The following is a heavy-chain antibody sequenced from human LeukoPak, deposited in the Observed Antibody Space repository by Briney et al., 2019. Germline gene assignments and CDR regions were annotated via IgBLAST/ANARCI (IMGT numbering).Heavy chain of an antibody. D-gene: IGHD5/OR15-5a*01. CDR1: GGSISSGGPH. J-gene: IGHJ4*02. CDR3: ARGTLRLFDY. CDR2: IYYSGSA. V-gene: IGHV4-31*11. Sequence: SQTLSLTCAVSGGSISSGGPHWSWIRQHPAKGLEWIGYIYYSGSAYYNPSLESRVTISIDTSKNQSSLKLTSVTAADTAVYFCARGTLRLFDYWGQGTLVTVSS.